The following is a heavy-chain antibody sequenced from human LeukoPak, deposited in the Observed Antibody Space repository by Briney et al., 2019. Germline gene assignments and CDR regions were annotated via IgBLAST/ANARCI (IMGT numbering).Heavy chain of an antibody. CDR3: ARDVRGYSGYVAFDI. Sequence: GGSLRLSCAASGFTFSSYEMNWVRQAPGKGLEWVSYISSSSSTIYYADSVKGRFTISRDNAKNSLYLQMNSPRAEDTAVYYCARDVRGYSGYVAFDIWGQGTMVTVSS. V-gene: IGHV3-48*01. CDR2: ISSSSSTI. D-gene: IGHD5-12*01. J-gene: IGHJ3*02. CDR1: GFTFSSYE.